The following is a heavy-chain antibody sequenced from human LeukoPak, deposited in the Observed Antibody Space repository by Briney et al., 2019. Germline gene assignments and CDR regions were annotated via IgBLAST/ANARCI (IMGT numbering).Heavy chain of an antibody. CDR2: INAGNANT. J-gene: IGHJ4*02. V-gene: IGHV1-3*01. D-gene: IGHD2-2*01. Sequence: ASVKVSCKTSGYTFSSYAIHWARQAPGYRLEWMGWINAGNANTKYSQKFQGRVTITRDTSASTAYMELSSLRSEDTAVYYCARGYCSSTSCQYYFDYWGQGTLVTVSS. CDR1: GYTFSSYA. CDR3: ARGYCSSTSCQYYFDY.